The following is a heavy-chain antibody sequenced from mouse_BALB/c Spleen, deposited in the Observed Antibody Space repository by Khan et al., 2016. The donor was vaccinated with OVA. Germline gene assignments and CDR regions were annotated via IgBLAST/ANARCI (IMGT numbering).Heavy chain of an antibody. CDR1: GYTFTNYV. D-gene: IGHD4-1*01. CDR3: AREASNWEFSFAY. CDR2: INPYNDGI. Sequence: VQLQQSGPDLVKPGASVKMSCKASGYTFTNYVIHWVKQKPGQGLEWIGYINPYNDGIRNNEKFKGKATLTSDKSSSTAYMELSSLPSADSAVYYCAREASNWEFSFAYWGQGTLVTGSA. V-gene: IGHV1S136*01. J-gene: IGHJ3*01.